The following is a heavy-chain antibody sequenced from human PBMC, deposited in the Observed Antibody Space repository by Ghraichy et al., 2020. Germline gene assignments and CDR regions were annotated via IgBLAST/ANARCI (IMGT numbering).Heavy chain of an antibody. V-gene: IGHV1-2*06. CDR1: GYTFTDYY. D-gene: IGHD2/OR15-2a*01. Sequence: ASVKVSCKASGYTFTDYYMHWVRQAPGQGLEWMGRINPNSGGTNYAQKIQDRVTLTRDTSISTVYMELKRLRSDDTAVYYCARSSGTTFGGDYWGQGTLVTVSS. CDR3: ARSSGTTFGGDY. CDR2: INPNSGGT. J-gene: IGHJ4*02.